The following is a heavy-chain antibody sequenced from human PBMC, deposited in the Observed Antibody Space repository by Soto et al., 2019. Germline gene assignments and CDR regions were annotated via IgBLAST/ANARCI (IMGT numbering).Heavy chain of an antibody. Sequence: GGSLILSWAASGFIFSSYWMSWVRQAPGKGLEWVANIKQDGSEEYYVDSVKGRFTISRDNAKNSLYLQMNSLRAEDTAVYYCARDLVYYYGSGSYDYWGQGTLVTGSS. V-gene: IGHV3-7*01. D-gene: IGHD3-10*01. CDR1: GFIFSSYW. CDR3: ARDLVYYYGSGSYDY. CDR2: IKQDGSEE. J-gene: IGHJ4*02.